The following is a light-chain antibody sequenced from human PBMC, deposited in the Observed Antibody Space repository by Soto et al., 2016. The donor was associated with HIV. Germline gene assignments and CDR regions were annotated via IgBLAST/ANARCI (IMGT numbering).Light chain of an antibody. V-gene: IGKV1-8*01. CDR1: QGVSSY. CDR2: GGF. CDR3: QQYYTYPWT. Sequence: AIRMTQSPSSLSASTGDRVTITCRASQGVSSYLAWYQQKPGKAPNLLIYGGFTLQSGVPSRFSGSGTGTDFTLTISSLQSEDFATYYCQQYYTYPWTFGQGTKVEIK. J-gene: IGKJ1*01.